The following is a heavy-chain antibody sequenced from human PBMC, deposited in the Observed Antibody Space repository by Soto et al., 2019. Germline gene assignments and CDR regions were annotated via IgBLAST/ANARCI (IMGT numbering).Heavy chain of an antibody. V-gene: IGHV4-59*01. Sequence: NPSETLSLTCTVSGGSISSYYWSWIRQPPGKGLEWIGYIYYSGSTNYNPSLKSRVTISVDTSKNQSSLKLSSVTAADTAVYYCAREYDSSGFPRPYFDYWGQGTLVTVSS. J-gene: IGHJ4*02. CDR2: IYYSGST. CDR3: AREYDSSGFPRPYFDY. CDR1: GGSISSYY. D-gene: IGHD3-22*01.